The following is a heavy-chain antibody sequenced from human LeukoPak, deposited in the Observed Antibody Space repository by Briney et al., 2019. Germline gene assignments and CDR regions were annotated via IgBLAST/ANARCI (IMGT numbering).Heavy chain of an antibody. J-gene: IGHJ4*02. V-gene: IGHV4-30-4*08. D-gene: IGHD5-18*01. CDR1: GGSISSGDYY. CDR3: ARVSREDTAMVNYFDY. Sequence: SQTLSLTCTVSGGSISSGDYYWIWIRQPPGKGLEWIGYIYYSGSTYYNPSLKSRVTISVDTSKNQFSLKLSSVTAADTAVYYCARVSREDTAMVNYFDYWGQGTLVTVSS. CDR2: IYYSGST.